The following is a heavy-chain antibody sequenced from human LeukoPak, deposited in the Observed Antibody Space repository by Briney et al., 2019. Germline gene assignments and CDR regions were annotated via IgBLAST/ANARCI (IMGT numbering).Heavy chain of an antibody. CDR1: GGSFSDYF. J-gene: IGHJ4*02. CDR2: INHGGGT. D-gene: IGHD4-17*01. Sequence: PSETLSLTCAVYGGSFSDYFWNWIRQPPGKGLEWIGEINHGGGTRYNPFLKSRATISVDTSKKQFSLNLTSVTAADTAVYYCARGEDGTGEYRPTYFDSWGQGTLVTVSS. CDR3: ARGEDGTGEYRPTYFDS. V-gene: IGHV4-34*01.